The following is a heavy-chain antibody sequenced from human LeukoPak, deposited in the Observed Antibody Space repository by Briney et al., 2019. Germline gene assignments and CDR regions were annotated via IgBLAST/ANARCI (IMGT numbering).Heavy chain of an antibody. V-gene: IGHV4-30-2*01. CDR2: IYHSGST. D-gene: IGHD3-16*01. J-gene: IGHJ4*02. CDR1: GGSISSGGYS. Sequence: PSQTLSLTCAVSGGSISSGGYSWSWIRQPPGKGLEWIGYIYHSGSTYYNPSLKSRVTISVDRSKNQFSLKLTSVTAADTAVYYCARGRDYTWGDWGQGTLVTVSS. CDR3: ARGRDYTWGD.